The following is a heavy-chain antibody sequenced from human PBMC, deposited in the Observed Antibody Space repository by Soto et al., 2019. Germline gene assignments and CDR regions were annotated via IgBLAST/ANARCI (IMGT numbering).Heavy chain of an antibody. CDR2: IYYSGST. D-gene: IGHD1-7*01. V-gene: IGHV4-39*02. CDR3: AREENLNSGFDY. Sequence: PSETLSLTCTVPGGSISSSSHYWGWIRQPPGKGLEWIGNIYYSGSTYYNPSLKSRITISVDTSRNQFSLKLSSVTAAETAVYYCAREENLNSGFDYWGQGTLVTVSS. CDR1: GGSISSSSHY. J-gene: IGHJ4*02.